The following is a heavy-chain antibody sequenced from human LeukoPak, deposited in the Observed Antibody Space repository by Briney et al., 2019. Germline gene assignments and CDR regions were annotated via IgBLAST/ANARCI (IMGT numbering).Heavy chain of an antibody. J-gene: IGHJ3*02. CDR3: ASLLRYFDWLFAFDI. CDR1: GGTFSSYA. D-gene: IGHD3-9*01. CDR2: IIPIFGTA. V-gene: IGHV1-69*13. Sequence: ASVKVSCKASGGTFSSYAISWVRRAPGQGLEWMGGIIPIFGTANYAQKFQGRVTITADESTSTAYMELSSLRSEDTAVYYCASLLRYFDWLFAFDIWGQGTMVTVSS.